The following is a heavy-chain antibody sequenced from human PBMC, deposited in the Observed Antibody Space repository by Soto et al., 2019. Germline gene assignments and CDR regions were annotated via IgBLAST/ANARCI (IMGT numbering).Heavy chain of an antibody. D-gene: IGHD6-13*01. CDR3: ARDLCGHGSSWYFWFDP. CDR1: GGSISSGGYY. J-gene: IGHJ5*02. V-gene: IGHV4-31*03. Sequence: QVQLQESGPGLVKPSQTLSLTCTVSGGSISSGGYYWSWIRQHPGKGLEWIGYIYYSGSTYYNPSLKSRVTISVATSKNQFSLKLSSVTAADTAVYYCARDLCGHGSSWYFWFDPWGQGTLVTVSS. CDR2: IYYSGST.